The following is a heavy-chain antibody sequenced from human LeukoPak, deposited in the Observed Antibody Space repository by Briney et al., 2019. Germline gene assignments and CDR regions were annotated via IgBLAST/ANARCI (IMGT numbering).Heavy chain of an antibody. CDR2: IKQDGSEK. CDR1: GIILSSYW. D-gene: IGHD3-22*01. J-gene: IGHJ4*02. Sequence: GGSLRLSCAASGIILSSYWMSWVRQAPGKGLEWVANIKQDGSEKWYVDSVKGRFTISRDNAKNSLYLQMNSLRAEDTAVYYCARDLTEGNYYDSSGLFDYWGQGTLVTVSS. V-gene: IGHV3-7*01. CDR3: ARDLTEGNYYDSSGLFDY.